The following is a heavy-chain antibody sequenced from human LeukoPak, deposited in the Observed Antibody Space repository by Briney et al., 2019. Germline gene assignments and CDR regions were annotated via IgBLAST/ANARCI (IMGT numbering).Heavy chain of an antibody. CDR3: ARGGYDSSGYYWDAFDI. J-gene: IGHJ3*02. CDR2: ISAYNGNT. CDR1: GYTFTSYG. Sequence: GASVKVSCKASGYTFTSYGISWVRQAPGQGLEWMGWISAYNGNTNYAQKLQGRVTMTTDASTSTAYMELRSLRSDDTAVYYCARGGYDSSGYYWDAFDIWGQGTMVTVSS. V-gene: IGHV1-18*01. D-gene: IGHD3-22*01.